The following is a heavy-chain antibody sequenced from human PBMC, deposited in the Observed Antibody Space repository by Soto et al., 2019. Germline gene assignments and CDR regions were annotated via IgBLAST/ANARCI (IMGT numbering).Heavy chain of an antibody. CDR1: GGTFTNYA. J-gene: IGHJ5*02. Sequence: QVQLVQSGAKVKKPGSSVKVSCKASGGTFTNYAINWVRQAPGQGLEWMGGIIPISGAVNYAQKFQGRVTITADESTSTVYMALSSLRSENTAVYYCARTTTADTWFELWGQGTLVTVSS. V-gene: IGHV1-69*01. D-gene: IGHD4-17*01. CDR3: ARTTTADTWFEL. CDR2: IIPISGAV.